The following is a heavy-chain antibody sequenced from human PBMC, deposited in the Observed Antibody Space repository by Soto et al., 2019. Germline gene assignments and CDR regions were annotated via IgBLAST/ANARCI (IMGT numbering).Heavy chain of an antibody. J-gene: IGHJ4*02. CDR2: ISYDGSNK. CDR1: GFTFSSYG. D-gene: IGHD6-19*01. CDR3: AKERGEYSSGWAIDY. V-gene: IGHV3-30*18. Sequence: QVQLVESGGGVVQPGRSLRLSCAASGFTFSSYGMHWVRQAPGKGLEWVAVISYDGSNKYYADSVKGRFTISRDNSKNPLYLQMNSLRAEDTAVYYCAKERGEYSSGWAIDYWGQGTLVTVSS.